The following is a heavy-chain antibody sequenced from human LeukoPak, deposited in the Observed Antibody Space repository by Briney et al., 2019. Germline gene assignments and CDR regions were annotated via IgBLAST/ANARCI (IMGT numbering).Heavy chain of an antibody. J-gene: IGHJ4*02. CDR2: ISWNSGSI. CDR3: AKDMGEAAAGTSFDY. Sequence: PGGSLRLSCAASGFTFDDYAMHWVRQAPGKGLEWASGISWNSGSIGYADSVKGRFTISRDNAKNSLYLQMNSLRAEDTALYYCAKDMGEAAAGTSFDYWGQGTLVTVSS. CDR1: GFTFDDYA. D-gene: IGHD6-13*01. V-gene: IGHV3-9*01.